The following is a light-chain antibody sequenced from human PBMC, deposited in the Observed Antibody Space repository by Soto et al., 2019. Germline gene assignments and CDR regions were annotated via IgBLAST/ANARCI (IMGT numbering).Light chain of an antibody. CDR2: EVS. V-gene: IGLV2-8*01. J-gene: IGLJ2*01. Sequence: QSALTQPPSASGSPGQSVTISCTGTSSDVGGYNYVSWYQQHPGKAPKLMIYEVSKRPSGVPDRFSGSKSGNTASLTVSGLQAEDEADYYCSSYEGRNIVVFGGGTKLTVL. CDR3: SSYEGRNIVV. CDR1: SSDVGGYNY.